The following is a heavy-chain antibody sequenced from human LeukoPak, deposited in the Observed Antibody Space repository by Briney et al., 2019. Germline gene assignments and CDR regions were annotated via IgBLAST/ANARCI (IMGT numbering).Heavy chain of an antibody. CDR1: GFTLSSYA. CDR2: VSGSGGYT. V-gene: IGHV3-23*01. CDR3: AKDRPNYYDSSGHYYRRDGDY. D-gene: IGHD3-22*01. Sequence: TGGSLRLSCAASGFTLSSYAMSWVRQAPGKGLEWVSSVSGSGGYTYYAGSVKGRFTISRDNSKNTLYLQMNSLRAEDTAIYYCAKDRPNYYDSSGHYYRRDGDYWGQGTLVTVSS. J-gene: IGHJ4*02.